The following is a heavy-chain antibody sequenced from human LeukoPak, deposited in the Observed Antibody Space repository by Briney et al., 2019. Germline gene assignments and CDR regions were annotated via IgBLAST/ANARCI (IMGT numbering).Heavy chain of an antibody. D-gene: IGHD5-12*01. CDR2: VRGSGSDT. CDR1: GFTVSTNY. J-gene: IGHJ4*02. Sequence: PGGSLRLSCAVSGFTVSTNYMSWVRQAPGKGLEWVSAVRGSGSDTYYADSVKGRFTISRDNSKNTLHLQMNSLRAEDTAIYYCAKTSRVNSAYDSPFDYRGQGTLVTVSS. CDR3: AKTSRVNSAYDSPFDY. V-gene: IGHV3-23*01.